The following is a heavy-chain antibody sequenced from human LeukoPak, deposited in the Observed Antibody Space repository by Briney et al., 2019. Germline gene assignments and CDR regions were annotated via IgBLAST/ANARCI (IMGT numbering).Heavy chain of an antibody. CDR1: GYSISSGYY. CDR2: IYHSGST. J-gene: IGHJ4*02. CDR3: ARLSSGTFGY. Sequence: SETLSLTCSVSGYSISSGYYWGWIRQPPWKGLEWIGSIYHSGSTYYNPSLKSRVTISVDTSKNQLSLKLISMTAADTAVYYCARLSSGTFGYWGLRTLVTVSS. D-gene: IGHD1-26*01. V-gene: IGHV4-38-2*01.